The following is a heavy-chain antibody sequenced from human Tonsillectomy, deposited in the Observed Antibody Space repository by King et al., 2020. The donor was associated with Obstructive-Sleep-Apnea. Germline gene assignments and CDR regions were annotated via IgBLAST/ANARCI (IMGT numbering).Heavy chain of an antibody. D-gene: IGHD3-10*01. CDR1: GYTFTGYY. J-gene: IGHJ6*02. Sequence: HVQLVESGAEVKKPGASVKVSCKASGYTFTGYYMHWVRQAPGQGLEWMGWINPNSGGTNYAQKFQGWVTMTRDTSIGTAYMELSRLRSDDTAVYYWARDVTWRFARFGELLNNYQYYYYGMDVWGQGTTVTVSS. V-gene: IGHV1-2*04. CDR3: ARDVTWRFARFGELLNNYQYYYYGMDV. CDR2: INPNSGGT.